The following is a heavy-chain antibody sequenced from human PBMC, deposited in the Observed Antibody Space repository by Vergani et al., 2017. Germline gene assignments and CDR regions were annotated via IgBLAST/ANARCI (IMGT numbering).Heavy chain of an antibody. D-gene: IGHD2-2*01. CDR1: GYTFTSYG. CDR2: ISAYNGNT. J-gene: IGHJ6*02. V-gene: IGHV1-18*04. CDR3: ARDPDIVVVPAAPYYYYYYGMDV. Sequence: QVQLVQSEAEVKKPGASVKVSCKASGYTFTSYGISWVRQAPGQGLEWMGWISAYNGNTNYAQKLQGRVTMTTDTSTSTAYMELRSLRSDDTAVYYCARDPDIVVVPAAPYYYYYYGMDVWGQGTTVTVSS.